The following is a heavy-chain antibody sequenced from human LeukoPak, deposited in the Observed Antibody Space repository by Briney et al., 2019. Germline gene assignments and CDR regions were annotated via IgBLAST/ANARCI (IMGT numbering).Heavy chain of an antibody. Sequence: ASETLSLTCTVSGGSISSYYWSWIRQHPGKGLEWIGYIYYSGSTYYNPSLKSRVTISVDTSKNQFSLKLSSVTAADTAVYYCARDYHAGGYFDYWGQGTLVTVSS. V-gene: IGHV4-59*06. J-gene: IGHJ4*02. CDR1: GGSISSYY. CDR3: ARDYHAGGYFDY. D-gene: IGHD5-24*01. CDR2: IYYSGST.